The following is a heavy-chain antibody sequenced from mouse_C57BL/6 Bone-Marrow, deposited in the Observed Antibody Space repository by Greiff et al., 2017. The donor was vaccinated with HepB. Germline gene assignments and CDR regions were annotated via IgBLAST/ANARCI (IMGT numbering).Heavy chain of an antibody. Sequence: QVQLQQPGAELVKPGASVKLSCKASGYTFTSYWMHWVKQRPGRGLEWIGRIDPNSGGTKYNEKFKSKATLTVDKPSSTAYMQRSSLTSEDSAVYDWARWNYYGNYGGDFDVWGTGTTVTVSS. CDR1: GYTFTSYW. CDR3: ARWNYYGNYGGDFDV. J-gene: IGHJ1*03. CDR2: IDPNSGGT. V-gene: IGHV1-72*01. D-gene: IGHD2-1*01.